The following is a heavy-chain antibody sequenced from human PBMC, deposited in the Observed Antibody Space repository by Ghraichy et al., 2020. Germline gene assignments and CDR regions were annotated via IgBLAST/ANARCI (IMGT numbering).Heavy chain of an antibody. J-gene: IGHJ4*02. CDR3: ARDVSYDGSAWTYFDY. CDR1: GVSISSGGYY. Sequence: TLSLTCTVSGVSISSGGYYWSWIRQHPGKGLEWIGYIYYSGSTYYNPSLKSRVTISVDTSKNQFSLKLSSVTAADTAVYYCARDVSYDGSAWTYFDYWGQGTLVTVSS. D-gene: IGHD3-22*01. CDR2: IYYSGST. V-gene: IGHV4-31*03.